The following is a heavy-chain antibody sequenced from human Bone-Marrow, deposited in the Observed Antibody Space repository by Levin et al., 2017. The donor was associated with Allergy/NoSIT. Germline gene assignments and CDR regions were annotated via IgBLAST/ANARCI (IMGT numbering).Heavy chain of an antibody. CDR3: SRLNYYSGAGGGMDV. CDR2: IRSKVNNYAT. V-gene: IGHV3-73*01. D-gene: IGHD2-15*01. J-gene: IGHJ6*02. CDR1: GFTFSGSA. Sequence: GESLKISCAASGFTFSGSAMHWVRQASGKGLEWVGRIRSKVNNYATVYAASVSGRFTISRDDSKNTAYLQMNSLKTEDTAVYYCSRLNYYSGAGGGMDVWGQGTPVTVSS.